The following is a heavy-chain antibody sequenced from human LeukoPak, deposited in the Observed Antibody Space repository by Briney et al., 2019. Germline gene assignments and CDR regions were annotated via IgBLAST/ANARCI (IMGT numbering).Heavy chain of an antibody. J-gene: IGHJ5*02. CDR3: ARPIRGIAEFNWFDP. V-gene: IGHV1-8*01. D-gene: IGHD6-13*01. Sequence: ASVKVSCKASGYTFTSYDINWVRQATGQGLEWMGWMNPNSGNTGYAQKFQGRVTMTRDTSISTAYMELSRLRSDDTAVYYCARPIRGIAEFNWFDPWGQGTLVTVSS. CDR1: GYTFTSYD. CDR2: MNPNSGNT.